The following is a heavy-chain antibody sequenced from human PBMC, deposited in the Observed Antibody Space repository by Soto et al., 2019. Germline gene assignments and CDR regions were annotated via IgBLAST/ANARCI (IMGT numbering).Heavy chain of an antibody. D-gene: IGHD3-10*01. Sequence: LVESGGGVVHPGTSLTLSCAASGFPFHASGLQWLRQPPGKGLECVAVIYYDGTTKYYADSVKGRFTIARDNSKTSVYLQMHRLTVNDTAVYYCARGSGVADSWGQGTLVTV. CDR1: GFPFHASG. V-gene: IGHV3-33*01. CDR2: IYYDGTTK. J-gene: IGHJ5*01. CDR3: ARGSGVADS.